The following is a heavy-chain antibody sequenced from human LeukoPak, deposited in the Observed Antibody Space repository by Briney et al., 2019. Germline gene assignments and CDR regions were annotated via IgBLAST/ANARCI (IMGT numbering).Heavy chain of an antibody. V-gene: IGHV4-4*07. D-gene: IGHD3-10*01. CDR1: GGSISSYY. CDR2: IYTSGST. Sequence: SETLSLTCTVSGGSISSYYWSWIRQPAGKGLERIGRIYTSGSTNYNPSLKSRVTMSVDTSKNQFSLKLSSVTAADTAVYYCARDGLVPVRGSYYGMDVWGQGTTVTVSS. J-gene: IGHJ6*02. CDR3: ARDGLVPVRGSYYGMDV.